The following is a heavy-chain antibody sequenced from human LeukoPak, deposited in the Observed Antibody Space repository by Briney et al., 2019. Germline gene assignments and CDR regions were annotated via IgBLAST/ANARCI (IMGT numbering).Heavy chain of an antibody. V-gene: IGHV4-34*01. CDR1: GGSFSGYY. D-gene: IGHD1-14*01. J-gene: IGHJ5*02. CDR2: VNHSGST. Sequence: SETLSLTCAVYGGSFSGYYWSWIRQPPGKGLEWIGEVNHSGSTNYNPSLKSRVTISVDTSKNQFSLKLSSVTAADTAVYYCAGGPRTKNWFDPWGQGTLVTVSS. CDR3: AGGPRTKNWFDP.